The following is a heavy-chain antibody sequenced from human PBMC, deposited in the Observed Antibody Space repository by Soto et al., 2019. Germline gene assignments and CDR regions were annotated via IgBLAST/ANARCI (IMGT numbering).Heavy chain of an antibody. J-gene: IGHJ4*02. V-gene: IGHV3-30-3*01. CDR1: GFTFSSYS. CDR2: ISYDGSNK. Sequence: GGSLILSCAASGFTFSSYSMHWVRKAPGKGLEWVAVISYDGSNKYYADSVKGRFTISRDNSKNTLYLQMNSLRAEDTAVYYCARVGQAVAGIYYFDYWGQGTLVTVSS. CDR3: ARVGQAVAGIYYFDY. D-gene: IGHD6-19*01.